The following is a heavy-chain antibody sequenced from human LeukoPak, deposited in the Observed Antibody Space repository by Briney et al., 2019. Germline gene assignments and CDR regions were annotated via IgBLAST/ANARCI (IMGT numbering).Heavy chain of an antibody. CDR1: GGSFSGYY. Sequence: PSETLSLTCAVYGGSFSGYYWSWIRQPPGKGLEWIGEINHSGSTNYNPSLKSRVTISVDTSKNQFSLKLSSVTAADTAVYYCASYNDYYDSSGYYYDWFDPWGQGTLVTVSS. D-gene: IGHD3-22*01. CDR3: ASYNDYYDSSGYYYDWFDP. CDR2: INHSGST. V-gene: IGHV4-34*01. J-gene: IGHJ5*02.